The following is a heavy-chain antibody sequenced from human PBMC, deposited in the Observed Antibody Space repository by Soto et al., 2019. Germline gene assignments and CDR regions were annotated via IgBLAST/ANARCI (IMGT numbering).Heavy chain of an antibody. D-gene: IGHD3-10*01. CDR3: TTGERVRGLAGWFDP. J-gene: IGHJ5*02. V-gene: IGHV3-15*01. Sequence: GSLRLSCAASGFTFSNAWMSWVRQAPGKGLEWVGRIKSKTDGGTADYAAPVKGRFTISRDDSKNTLYLQMNSLKTEDTAVYYCTTGERVRGLAGWFDPWGQGTLVTVSS. CDR1: GFTFSNAW. CDR2: IKSKTDGGTA.